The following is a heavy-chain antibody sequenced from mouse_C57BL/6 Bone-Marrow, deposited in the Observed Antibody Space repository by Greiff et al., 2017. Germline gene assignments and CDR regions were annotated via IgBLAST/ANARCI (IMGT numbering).Heavy chain of an antibody. CDR3: AHLLRFWYFDV. V-gene: IGHV1-81*01. CDR1: GYTFTSYG. D-gene: IGHD1-1*01. CDR2: IYPRSGNT. Sequence: VNVVESGAELARPGASVKLSCKASGYTFTSYGISWVKQRTGQGLEWIGEIYPRSGNTYYNEKFKGKATLTADKSSSTAYMELRSLTSEDSAVYFCAHLLRFWYFDVWGTGTTVTVSS. J-gene: IGHJ1*03.